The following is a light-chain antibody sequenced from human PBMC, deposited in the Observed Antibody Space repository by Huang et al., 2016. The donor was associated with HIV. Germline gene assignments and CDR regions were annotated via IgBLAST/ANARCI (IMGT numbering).Light chain of an antibody. J-gene: IGKJ2*01. V-gene: IGKV3-11*01. CDR2: ATS. Sequence: EIVLTQSPATLSLSPGDRATLSCRASQSVSSYFAWYQQKPDQAPRRLIYATSNRATGVPARFSGSGSGTDFTLTISSLEPEDFANYYCQQRISWPPSYTFGQGTKVEI. CDR1: QSVSSY. CDR3: QQRISWPPSYT.